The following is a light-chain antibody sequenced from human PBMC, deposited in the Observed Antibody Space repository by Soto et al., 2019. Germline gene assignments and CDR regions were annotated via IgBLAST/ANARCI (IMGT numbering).Light chain of an antibody. V-gene: IGKV3-20*01. CDR1: QSVSSSY. CDR3: QQYGSSPT. J-gene: IGKJ1*01. CDR2: GAS. Sequence: EIVLTQSPGTLSLSPGERATLSCMASQSVSSSYLAWYQQKPGQAPRLLIYGASSRATGIPDRFSGSGSGTDFTLTISRLEPEDFAVYYCQQYGSSPTFGQWTKVEIK.